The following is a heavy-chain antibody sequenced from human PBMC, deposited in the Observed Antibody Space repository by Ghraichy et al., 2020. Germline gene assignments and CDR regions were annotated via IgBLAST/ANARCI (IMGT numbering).Heavy chain of an antibody. CDR2: ISAYNGNT. CDR3: ARGRGQLSS. V-gene: IGHV1-18*01. J-gene: IGHJ4*02. Sequence: GWISAYNGNTNYIQKLQGRVTMTTDTSTSTAYMELRSLRSDDTAVYYCARGRGQLSSWGQGTLVTVSS. D-gene: IGHD6-6*01.